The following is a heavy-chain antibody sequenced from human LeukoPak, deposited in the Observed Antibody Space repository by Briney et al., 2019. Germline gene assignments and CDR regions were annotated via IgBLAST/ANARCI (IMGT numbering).Heavy chain of an antibody. J-gene: IGHJ4*02. Sequence: GGSLRLSCAASGFTFSNAWMSWVRQAPGKGLEWVGRIKSKTDGGTTDYAAPVKGRFTISRDDSKNTLYLQMNSLKTEDTAVYYCTTSGSYYRYIFDYWGQGTLVTVPS. CDR3: TTSGSYYRYIFDY. CDR2: IKSKTDGGTT. D-gene: IGHD1-26*01. V-gene: IGHV3-15*01. CDR1: GFTFSNAW.